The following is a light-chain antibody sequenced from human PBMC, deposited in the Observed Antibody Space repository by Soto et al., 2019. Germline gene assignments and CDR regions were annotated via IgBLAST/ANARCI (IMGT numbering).Light chain of an antibody. V-gene: IGKV3-15*01. Sequence: EIVMTQSPATLSVSPGERATLSCRANQSVSSNLAWYQQKPGQAPRLLIYCASTRGTGIPARFSGSGSGTEFTLTISSLQSEDFAVYYCQQYNNWPSYTFGQGTKLEIK. CDR3: QQYNNWPSYT. J-gene: IGKJ2*01. CDR1: QSVSSN. CDR2: CAS.